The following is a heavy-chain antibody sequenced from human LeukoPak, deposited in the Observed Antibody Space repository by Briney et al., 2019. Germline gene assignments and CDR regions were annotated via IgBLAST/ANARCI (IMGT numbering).Heavy chain of an antibody. Sequence: SGGSLRLSCAASGFTFSSYSMNWVRQAPGKGLEWVSYISSSSSTIYYADSVKGRFTFSRDNSKNTLYLQMNNLRAEDTAVYFCARDPGYSSGWVFDYWGQGALVTVSS. CDR1: GFTFSSYS. J-gene: IGHJ4*02. CDR2: ISSSSSTI. V-gene: IGHV3-48*04. CDR3: ARDPGYSSGWVFDY. D-gene: IGHD6-19*01.